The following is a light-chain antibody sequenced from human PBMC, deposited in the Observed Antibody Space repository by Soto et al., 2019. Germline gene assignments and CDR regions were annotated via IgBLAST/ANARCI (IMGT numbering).Light chain of an antibody. J-gene: IGLJ3*02. CDR1: SGHSSFI. CDR3: ETWDSNTRA. CDR2: LEGSGSY. V-gene: IGLV4-60*02. Sequence: QLVLTQSSSASASLGSSVKLTCTLSSGHSSFIIAWHQQQPGKAPRYLMKLEGSGSYNKGSGVPDRFSGSSSGADRYLTISNFQFEDEADYYCETWDSNTRAFGGGTKLTVL.